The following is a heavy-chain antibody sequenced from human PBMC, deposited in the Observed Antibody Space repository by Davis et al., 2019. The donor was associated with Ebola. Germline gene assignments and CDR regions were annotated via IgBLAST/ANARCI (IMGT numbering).Heavy chain of an antibody. V-gene: IGHV3-30*02. Sequence: GGSLRLSCAASGFTFSNYDMSWVRQAPGKGLEWVAFIRYDGSNKYYADSVKGRFTISRDNSKNTLYLQMNSLRAEDTAVYYCAKAFQGGSCYSCGMDVWGQGTTVTVSS. CDR1: GFTFSNYD. D-gene: IGHD2-15*01. CDR3: AKAFQGGSCYSCGMDV. CDR2: IRYDGSNK. J-gene: IGHJ6*02.